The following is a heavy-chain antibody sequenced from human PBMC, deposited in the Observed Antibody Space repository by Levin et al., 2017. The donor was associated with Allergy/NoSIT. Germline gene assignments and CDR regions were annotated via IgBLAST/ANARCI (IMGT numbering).Heavy chain of an antibody. V-gene: IGHV1-2*06. CDR1: GYTFTGYY. D-gene: IGHD3-3*01. J-gene: IGHJ6*03. Sequence: GESLKISCKASGYTFTGYYMHWVRQAPGQGLEWMGRINPNSGGTNYAQKLQGRVTMTRDPSISTAYMELSRLRSDDTAVYYCARERVLRLLGWSPPALTYYYYYYYMDVWGKGTTVTVSS. CDR3: ARERVLRLLGWSPPALTYYYYYYYMDV. CDR2: INPNSGGT.